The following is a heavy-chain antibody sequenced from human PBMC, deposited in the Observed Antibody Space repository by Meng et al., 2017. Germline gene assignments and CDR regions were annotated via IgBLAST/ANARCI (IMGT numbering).Heavy chain of an antibody. J-gene: IGHJ4*02. CDR2: INPKSGDT. CDR1: GSTFPDYW. V-gene: IGHV1-2*06. Sequence: VQLVQSGAEVKKPGASVKVPGKASGSTFPDYWLHWVRRAPGQGLEWMGRINPKSGDTHYAQRFQGRVTMTGDTSISTAYMELSGLRSDDTAMYYCARDEDISAAGKLFGDYWGQGTLVTVSS. D-gene: IGHD6-13*01. CDR3: ARDEDISAAGKLFGDY.